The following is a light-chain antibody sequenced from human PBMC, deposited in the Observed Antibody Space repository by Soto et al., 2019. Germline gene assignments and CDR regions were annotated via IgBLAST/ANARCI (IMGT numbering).Light chain of an antibody. CDR1: QGISNS. CDR3: QKYYSAPWT. J-gene: IGKJ1*01. CDR2: GAS. Sequence: DIQMTQSPSSLSASVGDRVTITCRASQGISNSLAWYQQKPGKVPKLLIDGASSLQSGVPSRFSGSGSGTDFTLTISSLQPEAVATYYCQKYYSAPWTFGQGTKVEIK. V-gene: IGKV1-27*01.